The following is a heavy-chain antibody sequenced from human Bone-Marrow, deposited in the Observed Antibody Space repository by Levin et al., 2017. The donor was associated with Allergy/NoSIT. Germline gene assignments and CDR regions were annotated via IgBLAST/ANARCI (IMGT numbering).Heavy chain of an antibody. CDR3: ARDTNDSSGWQDAFDI. CDR1: GDSVSSNSAA. Sequence: SQTLSLTCAISGDSVSSNSAAWNWIRQSPSRGLEWLGRTYYRSKWYNDYAVSVKSRITINPDTSKNQFSLQLNSVTPEDTAVYYCARDTNDSSGWQDAFDIWGQGTMVTVSS. V-gene: IGHV6-1*01. CDR2: TYYRSKWYN. D-gene: IGHD6-19*01. J-gene: IGHJ3*02.